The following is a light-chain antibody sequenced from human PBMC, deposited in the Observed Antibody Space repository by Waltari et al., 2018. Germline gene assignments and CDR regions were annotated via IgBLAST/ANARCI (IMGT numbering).Light chain of an antibody. J-gene: IGKJ3*01. CDR1: QSISSY. Sequence: DIQMTQSPSSLSASVGDRVTITCRASQSISSYLNWYQQKPGKAPKLLIYAESSLQSGVPSRFSGSGAGTDFTLTISSLQPEDFATYYCQQSYSTPPVTFGPGTKVDIK. V-gene: IGKV1-39*01. CDR3: QQSYSTPPVT. CDR2: AES.